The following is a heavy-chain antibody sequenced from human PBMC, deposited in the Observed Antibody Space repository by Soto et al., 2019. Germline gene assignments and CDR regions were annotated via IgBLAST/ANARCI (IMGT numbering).Heavy chain of an antibody. Sequence: QVQLQESGPGLVKPSETLSLTCTVSGGSISSYYWSWIRQPPGKGLEWIGYIYYSGSTNYNPSLKSLVTISVDTSKNQFSLKLSSVTAADTAVYYCARVISSSYLSYYYYYMDVWGKGTTVTVSS. CDR3: ARVISSSYLSYYYYYMDV. D-gene: IGHD6-13*01. J-gene: IGHJ6*03. CDR2: IYYSGST. CDR1: GGSISSYY. V-gene: IGHV4-59*01.